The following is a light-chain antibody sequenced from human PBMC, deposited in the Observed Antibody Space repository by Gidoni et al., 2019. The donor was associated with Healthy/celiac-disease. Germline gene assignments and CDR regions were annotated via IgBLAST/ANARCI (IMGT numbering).Light chain of an antibody. V-gene: IGKV4-1*01. J-gene: IGKJ4*01. CDR1: QSVLYSSNNKNY. CDR2: WAS. Sequence: VMTQSPDSLAVSLGERATINCKSSQSVLYSSNNKNYLAWYQQKPGQPPKLLIYWASTRESGVPDRFSGSGSGTDFTLTISSLQAEDVAVYYCQQYYSTPLTFGGGTKVEIK. CDR3: QQYYSTPLT.